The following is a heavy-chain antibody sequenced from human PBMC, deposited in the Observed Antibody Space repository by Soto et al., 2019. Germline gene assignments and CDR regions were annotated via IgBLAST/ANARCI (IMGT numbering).Heavy chain of an antibody. J-gene: IGHJ4*02. D-gene: IGHD3-22*01. CDR2: ISGSGGST. V-gene: IGHV3-23*01. CDR1: GFTFSSYA. Sequence: EVQLLESGGGLVQPGGSLRLSCAASGFTFSSYAMSWVRQAPGKGLEWVSAISGSGGSTYYADSVKGRFTISRDNSKNTLYLQMNILRAEDTAVYYCAKDRYDSSGYYYEYFDYWGQGTLVTVSS. CDR3: AKDRYDSSGYYYEYFDY.